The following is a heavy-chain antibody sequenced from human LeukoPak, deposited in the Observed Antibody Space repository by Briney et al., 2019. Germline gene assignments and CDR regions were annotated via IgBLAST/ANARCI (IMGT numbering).Heavy chain of an antibody. V-gene: IGHV3-21*01. CDR1: GFTFSSYN. CDR3: ARDHVAAAGTDYFYYYGMDV. D-gene: IGHD6-13*01. J-gene: IGHJ6*02. Sequence: GGSLRLSCAASGFTFSSYNMNWVRQAPGKGLEWVSSISVSSTYTFYADSVKGRFTISRDNAKNPLYLQMNSLRAEDTAVYYCARDHVAAAGTDYFYYYGMDVWGQGTTVTVSS. CDR2: ISVSSTYT.